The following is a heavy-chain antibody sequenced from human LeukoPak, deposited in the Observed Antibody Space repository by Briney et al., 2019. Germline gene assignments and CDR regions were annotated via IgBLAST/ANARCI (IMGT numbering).Heavy chain of an antibody. CDR2: ISSSSSYI. D-gene: IGHD3-22*01. J-gene: IGHJ3*02. Sequence: GGSLRLSCAASGFTFSSYSMNWVRQAPGKGLGWVSSISSSSSYIYYADSVKGRFTISRDNAKNSLYLQMNSLRAEDTAVYYCARGPTNYYDSSGYYPHAFDIWGQGTMVTVSS. CDR1: GFTFSSYS. CDR3: ARGPTNYYDSSGYYPHAFDI. V-gene: IGHV3-21*01.